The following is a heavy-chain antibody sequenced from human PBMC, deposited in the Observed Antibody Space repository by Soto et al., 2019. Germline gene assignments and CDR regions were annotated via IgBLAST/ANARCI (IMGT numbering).Heavy chain of an antibody. D-gene: IGHD4-4*01. V-gene: IGHV4-31*03. CDR2: IYYSGST. J-gene: IGHJ5*02. CDR3: ARDSRGTVTTTGVGP. CDR1: GGSISSGGYY. Sequence: PSETLSLTCTVSGGSISSGGYYWSWIRQHPGKGLEWIGYIYYSGSTYYNPSLKSRVTISVDTSKNQFSLKLSSVTAADTAVYYCARDSRGTVTTTGVGPWGQGTLVTVSS.